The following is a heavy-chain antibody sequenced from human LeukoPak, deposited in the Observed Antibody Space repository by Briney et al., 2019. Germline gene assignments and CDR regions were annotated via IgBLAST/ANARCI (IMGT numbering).Heavy chain of an antibody. J-gene: IGHJ3*02. CDR2: IRYDGSNK. D-gene: IGHD5-12*01. CDR3: TKDLGSGYDSEAFDI. V-gene: IGHV3-30*02. CDR1: GFTFSSYG. Sequence: GGSLRLSCAASGFTFSSYGMHWVRQAPGKGLEWVAFIRYDGSNKYYADSVKGRFTISRDNSKNTLYLQMNSLRAEDTALYYCTKDLGSGYDSEAFDIWGQGTMVTVSS.